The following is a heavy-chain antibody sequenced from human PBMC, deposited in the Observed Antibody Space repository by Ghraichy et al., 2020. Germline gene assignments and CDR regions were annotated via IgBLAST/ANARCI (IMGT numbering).Heavy chain of an antibody. CDR1: GFTFSDYY. D-gene: IGHD6-19*01. V-gene: IGHV3-11*01. CDR2: ISSSGYTV. CDR3: AIEAVAGNYFDY. Sequence: GGSLRLSCAASGFTFSDYYMSWIRQAPGKGLEWVSYISSSGYTVYYADSVKGRFTISRDNAKNSLYLQMNSLGAEDTAVYYCAIEAVAGNYFDYWGQGTLVTVSS. J-gene: IGHJ4*02.